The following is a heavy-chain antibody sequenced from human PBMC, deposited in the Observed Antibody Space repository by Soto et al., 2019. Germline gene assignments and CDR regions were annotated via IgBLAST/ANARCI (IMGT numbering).Heavy chain of an antibody. Sequence: ASVKVSCKASGYTFTSYDINWVRQATGQGLVWMGWMNPNSGNTGYAQKFQGRVTMTRNTSISTAYMELSSLRSEDTAVYYCARGRGCSSTSCYPVTWFDPWGQGTLVTVSS. D-gene: IGHD2-2*01. J-gene: IGHJ5*02. V-gene: IGHV1-8*01. CDR3: ARGRGCSSTSCYPVTWFDP. CDR2: MNPNSGNT. CDR1: GYTFTSYD.